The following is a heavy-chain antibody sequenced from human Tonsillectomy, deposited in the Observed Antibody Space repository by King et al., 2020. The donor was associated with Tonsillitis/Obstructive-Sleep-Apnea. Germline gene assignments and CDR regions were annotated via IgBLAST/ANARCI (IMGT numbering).Heavy chain of an antibody. V-gene: IGHV3-73*01. Sequence: VQLVESGGGLVQPGGSLKLSCAASVFTFSDSTMHWVRQASGKGLEWVVRIRSKANSYATVYAASVKGRFTISRADSKNTAYLQMNSLKTEDTAVYHCTTGYGDYWGQGTLVTVSS. CDR2: IRSKANSYAT. J-gene: IGHJ4*02. CDR1: VFTFSDST. D-gene: IGHD5-12*01. CDR3: TTGYGDY.